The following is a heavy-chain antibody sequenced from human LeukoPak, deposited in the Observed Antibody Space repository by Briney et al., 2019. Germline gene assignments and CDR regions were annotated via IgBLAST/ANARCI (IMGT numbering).Heavy chain of an antibody. D-gene: IGHD5-12*01. CDR1: GFTFSDYY. CDR2: IRFYGSDQ. Sequence: PGGSLRLSCAASGFTFSDYYMSWIRQAPGKGVEWVAYIRFYGSDQYYADSVKGRFTISRDNSKNTLYLQMNSLRAEDTAVYYCAKDSFSGYGGEDYFDYWGQGTLVTVSS. J-gene: IGHJ4*02. CDR3: AKDSFSGYGGEDYFDY. V-gene: IGHV3-30*02.